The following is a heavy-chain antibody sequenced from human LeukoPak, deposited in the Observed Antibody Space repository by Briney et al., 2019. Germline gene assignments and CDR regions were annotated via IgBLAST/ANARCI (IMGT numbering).Heavy chain of an antibody. CDR1: GYTFTGYY. D-gene: IGHD3-10*01. V-gene: IGHV1-2*02. Sequence: ASVKVSCKASGYTFTGYYMHWVRQAPGQGLEWMGWINPNSGGTNYAQKFRGRVTMTRDTSLSTAYMEVSRLRSDDTAVYYCARGDEYYYGSGSNYNTYFDYWGQGNLVTVSS. CDR3: ARGDEYYYGSGSNYNTYFDY. CDR2: INPNSGGT. J-gene: IGHJ4*02.